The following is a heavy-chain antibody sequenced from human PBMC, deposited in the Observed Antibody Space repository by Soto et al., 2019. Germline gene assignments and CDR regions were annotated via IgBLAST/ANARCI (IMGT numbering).Heavy chain of an antibody. CDR3: AKDGGSGWYEDY. Sequence: QVQLVESGGGVVQPGRSLRLSCAASGFTFSTFGMHWVRQVPGKGLEWVAVISYGGSSDYYADSVKGRFTISRDNSKNTVYLQMNSLRPEDTAVYYCAKDGGSGWYEDYWGQGTLVTVSS. CDR2: ISYGGSSD. J-gene: IGHJ4*02. CDR1: GFTFSTFG. V-gene: IGHV3-30*18. D-gene: IGHD6-19*01.